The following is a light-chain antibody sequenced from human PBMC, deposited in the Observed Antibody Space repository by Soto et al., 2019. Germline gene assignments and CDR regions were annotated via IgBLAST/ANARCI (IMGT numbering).Light chain of an antibody. CDR3: SSFAGNNNLV. Sequence: QSALTQPPSASGSPGQSVTISCTGTSSGVGGYNYVSWYQQHPGKAPKLMISEVSKRPSGVPDRFSGSKSGNTASLTVSGLQAEDEADYCCSSFAGNNNLVFGGGTKGTVL. J-gene: IGLJ2*01. CDR1: SSGVGGYNY. V-gene: IGLV2-8*01. CDR2: EVS.